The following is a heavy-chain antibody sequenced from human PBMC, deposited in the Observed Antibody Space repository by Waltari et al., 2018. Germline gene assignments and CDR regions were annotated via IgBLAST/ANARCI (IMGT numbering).Heavy chain of an antibody. Sequence: QLQLQESGPGLVKPSETLYLSCTVSGASHNTKNFYWGWIRPPPGKGLQWIGSIYYNGITLYNPSLKSRVTISVDTSQNQFSLKLSSVTAADTAVYYCARIGSSPYYYYYYMDVWGKGTTVTVSS. D-gene: IGHD6-6*01. V-gene: IGHV4-39*01. CDR3: ARIGSSPYYYYYYMDV. J-gene: IGHJ6*03. CDR1: GASHNTKNFY. CDR2: IYYNGIT.